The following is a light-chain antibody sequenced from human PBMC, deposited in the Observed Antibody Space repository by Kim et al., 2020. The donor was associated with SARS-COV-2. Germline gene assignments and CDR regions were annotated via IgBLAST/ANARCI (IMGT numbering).Light chain of an antibody. CDR2: GAS. V-gene: IGKV3-15*01. Sequence: EIVMTQSPGTLSVSPGERATLSCRASQSVGSNVAWFQQKLGQAPRLLIYGASTRATDTPPRFSSSGSETEFTLTITSLQSEDFAVYFCQHYDNWPPYTFGQGTKLEI. J-gene: IGKJ2*01. CDR1: QSVGSN. CDR3: QHYDNWPPYT.